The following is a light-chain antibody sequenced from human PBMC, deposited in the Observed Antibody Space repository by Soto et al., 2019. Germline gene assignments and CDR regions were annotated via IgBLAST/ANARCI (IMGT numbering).Light chain of an antibody. CDR1: QSISSW. J-gene: IGKJ1*01. CDR2: KAS. CDR3: QQYNSYWT. Sequence: DIQMTQSPSTLSASVGDRVTITCRASQSISSWLAWYQQKPGKAPKLLIYKASSLESGVPSRSSGSGSGTEFTLTIRSLQPDDFATYYYQQYNSYWTFGQGTKVEIK. V-gene: IGKV1-5*03.